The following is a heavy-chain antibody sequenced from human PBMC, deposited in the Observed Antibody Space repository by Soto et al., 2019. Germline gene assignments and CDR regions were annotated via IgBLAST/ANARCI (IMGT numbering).Heavy chain of an antibody. V-gene: IGHV4-59*08. Sequence: QVPLQESGPGLVKPSETLSLSCTVSGGSISSYYWSWIRQTPGKGLEWIGYVNDSWGSNYNPSLKSRGAIALDTSKSQFSLKLTSVTATDTAVYYCARQGFGALHFLVEVRGKGTTVTVSS. CDR2: VNDSWGS. J-gene: IGHJ6*04. D-gene: IGHD3-10*01. CDR3: ARQGFGALHFLVEV. CDR1: GGSISSYY.